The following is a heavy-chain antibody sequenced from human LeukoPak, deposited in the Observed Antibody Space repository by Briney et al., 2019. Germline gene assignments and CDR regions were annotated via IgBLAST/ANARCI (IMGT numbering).Heavy chain of an antibody. CDR1: GITFSTYG. Sequence: GGSLRLSCAASGITFSTYGMHWVRQAPGKGLECVAFIRYDESNKYYADSVKGRFTISRDNSKNTLYLQMNSLRAEDTAVYYCAKDLDDYVWGSNIDYWGQGTLVTVSS. CDR2: IRYDESNK. CDR3: AKDLDDYVWGSNIDY. D-gene: IGHD3-16*01. V-gene: IGHV3-30*02. J-gene: IGHJ4*02.